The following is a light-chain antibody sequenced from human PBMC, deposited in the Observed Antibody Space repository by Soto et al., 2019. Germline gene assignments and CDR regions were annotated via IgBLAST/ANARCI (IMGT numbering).Light chain of an antibody. CDR3: QQYYTYPLA. CDR1: QPISSY. Sequence: AIRMTQSPSSFSASTGDKVTISCRASQPISSYLAWYQQKPGEAPRLLIYAASTLQSGVPSRFSGSGSGTDFTLPISCLQSEDFAIYYCQQYYTYPLAFGQGTKVEI. CDR2: AAS. V-gene: IGKV1-8*01. J-gene: IGKJ1*01.